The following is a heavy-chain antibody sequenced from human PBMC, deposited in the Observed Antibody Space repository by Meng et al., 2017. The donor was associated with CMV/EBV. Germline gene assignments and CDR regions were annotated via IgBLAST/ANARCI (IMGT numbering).Heavy chain of an antibody. J-gene: IGHJ4*02. D-gene: IGHD6-6*01. V-gene: IGHV1-69*10. CDR1: GGTFSSYA. Sequence: SVKVSCKASGGTFSSYAISWVRQAPGQGLEWMGGIIPILGIANYAQKFQGRVTITADKSTSTAYMELSSLRSEDTAVYYCARGDGSSHLDFDYWGQGTLVTVSS. CDR3: ARGDGSSHLDFDY. CDR2: IIPILGIA.